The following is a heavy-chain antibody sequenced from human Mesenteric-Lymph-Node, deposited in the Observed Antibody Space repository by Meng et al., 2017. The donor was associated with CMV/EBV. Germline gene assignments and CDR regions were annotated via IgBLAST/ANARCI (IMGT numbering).Heavy chain of an antibody. J-gene: IGHJ4*02. CDR2: ISSSSSYI. Sequence: GGSLRLSCAASGFTFSSYSMNWVRQAPGKGLEWVSSISSSSSYIYYADSVKGRFTISRDNAKNSLYLQMNSLRAEDTAVYYCARDGGLYSSSPSDSWGQGTPVTVSS. CDR3: ARDGGLYSSSPSDS. V-gene: IGHV3-21*01. D-gene: IGHD6-6*01. CDR1: GFTFSSYS.